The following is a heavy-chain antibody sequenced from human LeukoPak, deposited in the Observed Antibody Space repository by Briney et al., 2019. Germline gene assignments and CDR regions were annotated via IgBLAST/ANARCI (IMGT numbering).Heavy chain of an antibody. CDR1: GYSFTGYH. J-gene: IGHJ4*02. CDR3: ARSGFGKLVYGDY. V-gene: IGHV1-2*02. Sequence: GASVKVSCKASGYSFTGYHMHWVRQAPGQGLEWMAWINPNSGGANYAQKFQGRVTMTRDTSISTAYLELSRLRSDDTAVYYCARSGFGKLVYGDYWGQGTLVTVSS. D-gene: IGHD3-10*01. CDR2: INPNSGGA.